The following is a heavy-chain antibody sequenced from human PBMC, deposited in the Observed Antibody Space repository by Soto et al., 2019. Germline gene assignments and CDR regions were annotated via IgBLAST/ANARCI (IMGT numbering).Heavy chain of an antibody. CDR1: GFTFSSYS. Sequence: GGSLRLSCAASGFTFSSYSMNWVRQAPGKGLEWVSYFISISSTIYYADSVKGRFTISRDNAKNSLYLQMNSLRAEDTAVYYCAREADYVNWFDPWGQGTLVTVSS. D-gene: IGHD4-17*01. CDR2: FISISSTI. J-gene: IGHJ5*02. CDR3: AREADYVNWFDP. V-gene: IGHV3-48*01.